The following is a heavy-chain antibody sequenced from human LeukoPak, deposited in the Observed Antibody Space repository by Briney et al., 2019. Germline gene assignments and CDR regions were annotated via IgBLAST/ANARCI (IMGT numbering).Heavy chain of an antibody. CDR3: ARLRITIFGVVISNYYYGMDV. Sequence: SSETLSLTCTVSGGSISSGGYYWSWIRQHPGKGLEWIGYIYYSGSTYYNPSLKSRVTISVDTSKNQFSLKLSSVTAADTAVYYCARLRITIFGVVISNYYYGMDVWGQGTTVTVSS. D-gene: IGHD3-3*01. CDR1: GGSISSGGYY. V-gene: IGHV4-31*03. CDR2: IYYSGST. J-gene: IGHJ6*02.